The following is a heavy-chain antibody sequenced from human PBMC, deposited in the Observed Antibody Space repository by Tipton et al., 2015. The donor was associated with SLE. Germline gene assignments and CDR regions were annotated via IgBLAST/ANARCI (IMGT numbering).Heavy chain of an antibody. Sequence: TLSLTCTVSGGSISSYYWSWIRQPPGKGLEWIGEINHSGSTNYNPSLKSRVTISVDTSKNQFSLKLSSVTAADTAVYYCAREQQLESRYFDLWGRGTLVTVSS. V-gene: IGHV4-34*01. CDR2: INHSGST. CDR3: AREQQLESRYFDL. D-gene: IGHD6-13*01. CDR1: GGSISSYY. J-gene: IGHJ2*01.